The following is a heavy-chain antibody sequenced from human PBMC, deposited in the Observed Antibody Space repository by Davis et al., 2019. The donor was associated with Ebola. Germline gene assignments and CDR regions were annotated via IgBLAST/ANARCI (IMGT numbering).Heavy chain of an antibody. Sequence: SETLSLTCAVYGGSFSGYYWSWIRQPPGKGLEWIGSIYYSGSTYYNPSLKSRVTISVDTSKNQFSLKLSSVTAADTAVYYCARFPGRGYYYYGMDVWGQGTTVTVSS. CDR3: ARFPGRGYYYYGMDV. D-gene: IGHD1-14*01. V-gene: IGHV4-34*01. CDR1: GGSFSGYY. J-gene: IGHJ6*02. CDR2: IYYSGST.